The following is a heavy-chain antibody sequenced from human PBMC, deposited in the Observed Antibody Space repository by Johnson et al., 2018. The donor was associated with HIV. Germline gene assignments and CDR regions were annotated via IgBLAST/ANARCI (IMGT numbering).Heavy chain of an antibody. Sequence: GGVVQPGRSLRLSCAASGFTFSSYAMHWVRQAPGKGLEWVAVISYDGSNKYYADSVKGRFTISRDNSKNTLYRQMNSLRAEDTAVYYCAKNSAAFDIWGQGTMVTVSS. D-gene: IGHD2/OR15-2a*01. CDR2: ISYDGSNK. J-gene: IGHJ3*02. CDR3: AKNSAAFDI. V-gene: IGHV3-30-3*01. CDR1: GFTFSSYA.